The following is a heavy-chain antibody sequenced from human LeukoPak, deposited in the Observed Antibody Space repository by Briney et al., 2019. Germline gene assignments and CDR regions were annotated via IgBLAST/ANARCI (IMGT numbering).Heavy chain of an antibody. V-gene: IGHV3-23*01. CDR1: GFRFSSYA. J-gene: IGHJ4*02. Sequence: GGSLRLSCAASGFRFSSYAMTWVRQAPGKGLEWVSTISSNGGITYYADSVKGRFTISRDNSKNTLYLQMNSLRAEDTAVYYCARYSSGWYSPFDYWGQGTLVTVSS. CDR3: ARYSSGWYSPFDY. D-gene: IGHD6-19*01. CDR2: ISSNGGIT.